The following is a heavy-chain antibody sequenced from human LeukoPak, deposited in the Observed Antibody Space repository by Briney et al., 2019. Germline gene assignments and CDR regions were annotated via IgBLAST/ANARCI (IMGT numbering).Heavy chain of an antibody. CDR3: ARSPDVAGTGRFDY. V-gene: IGHV3-23*01. CDR1: GFIFNTYA. CDR2: ISGSGGST. J-gene: IGHJ4*02. D-gene: IGHD6-19*01. Sequence: GGSLRLSCAASGFIFNTYAMNWVRQAPGKGLEWVSTISGSGGSTYYADSVKGRFTISRDNSKNTLYLQMSSLRAEDTAVYYCARSPDVAGTGRFDYWGQGTLVAVSS.